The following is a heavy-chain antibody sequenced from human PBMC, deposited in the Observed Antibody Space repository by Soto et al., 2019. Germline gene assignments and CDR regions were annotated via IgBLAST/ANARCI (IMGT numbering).Heavy chain of an antibody. CDR3: XXXXXALXYFDY. Sequence: EVQLVESGGGLVQPGGSLRLSCAASGFTFSSYSMNWVRQAPGKGLEWVSYISSSSSTIYYADSVKGRFTISRDNXXXXXXXXXXXXXXXXXXXXXXXXXXXALXYFDYWGQGTLVTVSS. CDR2: ISSSSSTI. J-gene: IGHJ4*02. CDR1: GFTFSSYS. V-gene: IGHV3-48*01.